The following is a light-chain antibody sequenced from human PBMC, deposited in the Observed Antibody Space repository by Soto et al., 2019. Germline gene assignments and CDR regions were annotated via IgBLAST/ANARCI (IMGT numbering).Light chain of an antibody. CDR2: QVV. Sequence: QSALTQPASVSGSPGQSITISCTGTSGDVGGYDVVSWYQQHPGKALKLMIYQVVKRPAGVSNRFSGYESGNPASLTISGLQAEDEADYYCCSYSGIKTLYVFGTGTKLTVL. CDR1: SGDVGGYDV. CDR3: CSYSGIKTLYV. V-gene: IGLV2-23*02. J-gene: IGLJ1*01.